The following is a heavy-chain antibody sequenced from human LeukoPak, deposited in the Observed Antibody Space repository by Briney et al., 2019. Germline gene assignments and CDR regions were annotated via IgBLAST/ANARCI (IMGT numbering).Heavy chain of an antibody. D-gene: IGHD4-17*01. Sequence: PGGSLRLSCAASGFTFSNYAMSWVRQTPTKGLEWVSAISGSGGSTYYADSVKGRFTISRDNSKNTLYLQMNSLRAEDTAVYYCAKIDGPRVGPFDYSGQGTLVTVSS. CDR2: ISGSGGST. V-gene: IGHV3-23*01. CDR3: AKIDGPRVGPFDY. J-gene: IGHJ4*02. CDR1: GFTFSNYA.